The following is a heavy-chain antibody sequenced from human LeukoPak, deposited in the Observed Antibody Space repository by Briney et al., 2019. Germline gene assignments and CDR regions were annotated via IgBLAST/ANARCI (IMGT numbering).Heavy chain of an antibody. CDR1: GGTFSSYA. J-gene: IGHJ4*02. CDR3: AYEVRSGYGDY. V-gene: IGHV1-69*05. Sequence: ASVKVSCKASGGTFSSYAISWVRQAPGQGLEWMGGIIPIFGTANYAQKFQGRVTITTDESTSTAYMELSSLRSEDTAVYYCAYEVRSGYGDYWGQGTLVTVSS. D-gene: IGHD3-3*01. CDR2: IIPIFGTA.